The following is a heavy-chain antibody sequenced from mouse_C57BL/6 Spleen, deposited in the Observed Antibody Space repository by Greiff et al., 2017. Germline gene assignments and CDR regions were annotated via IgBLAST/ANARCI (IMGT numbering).Heavy chain of an antibody. V-gene: IGHV5-17*01. D-gene: IGHD4-1*01. J-gene: IGHJ4*01. CDR1: GFTFSDYG. Sequence: DVKLVESGGGLVKPGGSLKLSCAASGFTFSDYGMHWVRQAPEKGLEWVAYISSGSSTIYYADTVKGRFTISRDNAKNTLFLQMTSLRSEDTAMYYCAGRRWDGAMDYWGQGTSVTVSS. CDR2: ISSGSSTI. CDR3: AGRRWDGAMDY.